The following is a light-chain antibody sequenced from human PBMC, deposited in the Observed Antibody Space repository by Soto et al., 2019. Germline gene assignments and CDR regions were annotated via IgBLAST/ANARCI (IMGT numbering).Light chain of an antibody. CDR2: EDT. Sequence: QSALTQPASVSGSPGQSITISCTGTSSDVGNYNLVSWYQQQPGKAPQLMIYEDTKRPSGVSNRFSGSKSGNTASLTISGLQAEDEADYYCCSSARTTYVIFGGGTKLTVL. V-gene: IGLV2-23*01. J-gene: IGLJ2*01. CDR1: SSDVGNYNL. CDR3: CSSARTTYVI.